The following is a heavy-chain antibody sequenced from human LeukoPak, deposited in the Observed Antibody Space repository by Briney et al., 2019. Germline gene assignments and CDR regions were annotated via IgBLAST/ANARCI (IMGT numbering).Heavy chain of an antibody. V-gene: IGHV3-33*01. J-gene: IGHJ4*02. Sequence: PGRSLRLSCAASGFTFSSYGMHWVRQAPGKGLEWVAVIWYDGSNKYYADSVKGRFTISRDNSKNTLYLQMNSLRAEDTAVYYCARAMVREPGVGYWGQGTLVTVSS. D-gene: IGHD3-10*01. CDR2: IWYDGSNK. CDR1: GFTFSSYG. CDR3: ARAMVREPGVGY.